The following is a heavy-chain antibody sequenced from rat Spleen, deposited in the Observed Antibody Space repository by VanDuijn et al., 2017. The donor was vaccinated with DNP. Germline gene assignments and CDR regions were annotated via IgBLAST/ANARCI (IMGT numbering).Heavy chain of an antibody. CDR1: GFTFSKYG. J-gene: IGHJ2*01. CDR2: ISTGGGDI. V-gene: IGHV5S13*01. D-gene: IGHD4-2*01. Sequence: EVKLVESGGGLVQPGRSLKLSCEASGFTFSKYGMAWVRQAPTRGLEWVASISTGGGDIHYRDSMKGRFTISRDNAKSTLYLQMDSLRSEDTATYYCARGRAYFDYWGQGVMVTVSS. CDR3: ARGRAYFDY.